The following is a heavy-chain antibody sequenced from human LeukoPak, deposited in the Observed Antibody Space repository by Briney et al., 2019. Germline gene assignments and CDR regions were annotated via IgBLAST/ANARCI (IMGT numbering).Heavy chain of an antibody. CDR1: GDSVSSYY. V-gene: IGHV4-59*02. CDR3: ARGGEDGYPFDY. CDR2: IYYSATT. Sequence: PSETLSLTCTVSGDSVSSYYWGWIRQPPGKGLEWIGFIYYSATTKYNPSLKSRVTISVDTSKRQFSLNLNSVTAADTAVYYCARGGEDGYPFDYWGQGTLVTVSS. J-gene: IGHJ4*02. D-gene: IGHD5-24*01.